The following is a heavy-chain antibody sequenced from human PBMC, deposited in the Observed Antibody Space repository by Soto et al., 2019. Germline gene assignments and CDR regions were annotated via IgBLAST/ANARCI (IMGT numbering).Heavy chain of an antibody. CDR3: ARVGVEMATMRPGYYYSMDV. CDR1: GGTFSSYA. J-gene: IGHJ6*02. V-gene: IGHV1-69*01. D-gene: IGHD5-12*01. Sequence: QVQLVQSGAEVKKPGSSVKVSCKASGGTFSSYAISWVRQAPGQGLEWMGGIIPIFGTANYAQKFQGRVTITADESTSTAYMELSSLRSEDTAVYYCARVGVEMATMRPGYYYSMDVWGQGTTVTVSS. CDR2: IIPIFGTA.